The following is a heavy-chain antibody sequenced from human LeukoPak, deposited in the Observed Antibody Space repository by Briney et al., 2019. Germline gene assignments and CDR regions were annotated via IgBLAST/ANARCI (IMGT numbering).Heavy chain of an antibody. D-gene: IGHD6-6*01. Sequence: LETLSLTCSVSGGSISSSSYYWGWIRQPPGKGLEWIGEINHSGSTNYNPSLKSRVTISVDTSKNQFSLKLSSVTAADTAVYYCARGLWDSSSSHYYYYYMDVWGKGTTVTVSS. V-gene: IGHV4-39*07. CDR1: GGSISSSSYY. J-gene: IGHJ6*03. CDR2: INHSGST. CDR3: ARGLWDSSSSHYYYYYMDV.